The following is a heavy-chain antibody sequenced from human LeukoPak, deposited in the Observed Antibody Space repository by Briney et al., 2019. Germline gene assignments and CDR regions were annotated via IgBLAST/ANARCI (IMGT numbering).Heavy chain of an antibody. CDR2: IYYSGST. CDR3: ARRVGYDFWSGYPLIYCFDN. CDR1: GGYISSYY. J-gene: IGHJ4*02. Sequence: PSETLSLTCTVSGGYISSYYWSSVRQPPGKGLEWFGYIYYSGSTNYNPSLKSRVTISVDTSKNQCSLKLSSVTAADSAEYRCARRVGYDFWSGYPLIYCFDNRNQATQVTVSS. D-gene: IGHD3/OR15-3a*01. V-gene: IGHV4-59*01.